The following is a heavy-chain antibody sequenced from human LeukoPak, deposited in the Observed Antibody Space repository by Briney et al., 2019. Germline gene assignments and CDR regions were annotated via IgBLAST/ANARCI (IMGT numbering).Heavy chain of an antibody. CDR3: ARLQSDSHSTFDS. J-gene: IGHJ4*02. Sequence: GESLKISCKGSGYSFPSYWIAWVRQMPGKGLEWMGIIHPDDSDTRFSPSFQGQVTISADKSVSTAYLQWSSLKASDTAMFYCARLQSDSHSTFDSWGQGTLVTVSS. D-gene: IGHD5-18*01. CDR2: IHPDDSDT. CDR1: GYSFPSYW. V-gene: IGHV5-51*01.